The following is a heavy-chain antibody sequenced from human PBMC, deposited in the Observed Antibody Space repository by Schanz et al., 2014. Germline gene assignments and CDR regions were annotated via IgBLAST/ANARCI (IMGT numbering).Heavy chain of an antibody. CDR3: ARSAGRDFWSGYYTRFDY. CDR2: ISYDGRNK. Sequence: GQLVESGGGVVQPGRSLRLSCAAYGFTLSSYAMHWVRQAPGTGLEWVAVISYDGRNKYYADSVKGRFTISRDNSKNTLYLQKNNLRAENTAVYYCARSAGRDFWSGYYTRFDYWGQGTLVTVSS. V-gene: IGHV3-30-3*01. J-gene: IGHJ4*02. CDR1: GFTLSSYA. D-gene: IGHD3-3*01.